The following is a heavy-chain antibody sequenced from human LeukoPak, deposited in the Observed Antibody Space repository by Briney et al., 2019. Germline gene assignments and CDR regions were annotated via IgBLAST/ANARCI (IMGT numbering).Heavy chain of an antibody. Sequence: GGSLRLSCAASGFIFSSYSMSWVRQAPGKGLEWVSVITGSGGNTYYADSVKGRFTISRDNSKNTLYLQMNSLRAEDTAIYYCAKRGPIYSASPGNYFDYWGQGTLVTVSS. V-gene: IGHV3-23*01. D-gene: IGHD3-10*01. CDR3: AKRGPIYSASPGNYFDY. CDR1: GFIFSSYS. J-gene: IGHJ4*02. CDR2: ITGSGGNT.